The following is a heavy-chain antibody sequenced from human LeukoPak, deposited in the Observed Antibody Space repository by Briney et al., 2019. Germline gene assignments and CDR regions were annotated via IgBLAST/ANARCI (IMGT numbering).Heavy chain of an antibody. CDR3: AREVGATLTFFDY. CDR1: GYSISSGYY. V-gene: IGHV4-61*01. CDR2: IYYSGST. Sequence: PSETLSLTCTVSGYSISSGYYWGWIRQPPGKGLEWIGYIYYSGSTNYNPSLKSRVTISVDTSKNQFSLKLSSVTAADTAVYYCAREVGATLTFFDYWGQGTLVTVSS. D-gene: IGHD1-26*01. J-gene: IGHJ4*02.